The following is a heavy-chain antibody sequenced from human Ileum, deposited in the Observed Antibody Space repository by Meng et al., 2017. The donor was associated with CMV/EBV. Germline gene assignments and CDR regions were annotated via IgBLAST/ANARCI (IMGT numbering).Heavy chain of an antibody. CDR3: ARGVAFDY. CDR1: GYTFRDYG. J-gene: IGHJ4*02. D-gene: IGHD2-15*01. V-gene: IGHV1-18*04. CDR2: ISAFNGNT. Sequence: SVRVSCKATGYTFRDYGGSWVRQAPGQGLEWIGWISAFNGNTDYARSLQGRVTMTTETSTATAFLDLKSLRSNDTAIYYCARGVAFDYWGQGSLVTVSS.